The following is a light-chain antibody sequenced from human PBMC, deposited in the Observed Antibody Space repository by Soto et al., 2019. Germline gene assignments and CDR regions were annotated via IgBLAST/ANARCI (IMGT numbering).Light chain of an antibody. CDR2: DVS. CDR3: QQYDNYSIT. Sequence: QMTQSPSSLSTTVVDVVTITCRASQGISRWLAWYQQKPGKAPKLLIYDVSTLESGVPSRFSGSGSGTELTLTISSLQPDDFATYYCQQYDNYSITFGQGTRLEI. V-gene: IGKV1-5*01. CDR1: QGISRW. J-gene: IGKJ5*01.